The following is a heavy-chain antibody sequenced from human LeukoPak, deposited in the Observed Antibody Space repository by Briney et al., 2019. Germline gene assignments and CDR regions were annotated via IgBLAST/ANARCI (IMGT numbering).Heavy chain of an antibody. CDR3: AREYQLLGGYMDV. Sequence: SETLSLTCTVSGGSISSSSYYWGWIRQPPGKGLEWIGSIYYSGSTYYNPPLKSRVTISVDTSKNQFSLKLSSVTAADTAVYYCAREYQLLGGYMDVWGKGTTVTVSS. D-gene: IGHD2-2*01. J-gene: IGHJ6*03. V-gene: IGHV4-39*07. CDR1: GGSISSSSYY. CDR2: IYYSGST.